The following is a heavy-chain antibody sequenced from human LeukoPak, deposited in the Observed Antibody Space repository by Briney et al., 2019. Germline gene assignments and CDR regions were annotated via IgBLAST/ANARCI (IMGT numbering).Heavy chain of an antibody. D-gene: IGHD5-24*01. CDR2: IKQDGSEK. CDR3: ARASDPWLQLT. CDR1: GFTFSNYW. Sequence: GGSLRLSCAASGFTFSNYWMIWVRQAPGKGLEWVGNIKQDGSEKRYADSVRGRFSISRDNAQTSLYLQMNSLRAEDTAVYYCARASDPWLQLTWGQGTLVTVYS. V-gene: IGHV3-7*05. J-gene: IGHJ5*02.